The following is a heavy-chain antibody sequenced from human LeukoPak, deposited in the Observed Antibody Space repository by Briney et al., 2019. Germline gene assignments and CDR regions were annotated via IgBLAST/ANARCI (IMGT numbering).Heavy chain of an antibody. CDR2: IYHSGST. CDR3: ARGYSYGFPLDF. J-gene: IGHJ4*02. CDR1: GGSISSNNW. D-gene: IGHD5-18*01. V-gene: IGHV4-4*02. Sequence: SVTLSLTCAVSGGSISSNNWWSWVRQPPGKGLEWIGEIYHSGSTNYNPSLKSRVTISVDKSKNLFSLKLSSVTAADSAAYYCARGYSYGFPLDFWGQGTLVTVSS.